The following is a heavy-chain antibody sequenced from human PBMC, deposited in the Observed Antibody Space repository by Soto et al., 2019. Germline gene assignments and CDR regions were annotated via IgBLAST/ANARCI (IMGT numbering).Heavy chain of an antibody. CDR3: ASLSSEYLYYYGMDV. V-gene: IGHV3-30-3*01. CDR1: GFTFSSYA. Sequence: QVQLVESGGGVVQPGRSLRLSCAASGFTFSSYAMHWVRQAPGKGLEWVAVISYDGSNKYYADSVKGRFTISRDNSKNTLYLQMNSLRAEDTAVYYCASLSSEYLYYYGMDVWGQGTTVTVSS. CDR2: ISYDGSNK. J-gene: IGHJ6*02. D-gene: IGHD6-19*01.